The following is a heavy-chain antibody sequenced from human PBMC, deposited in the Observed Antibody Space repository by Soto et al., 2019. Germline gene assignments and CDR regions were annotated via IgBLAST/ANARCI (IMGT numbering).Heavy chain of an antibody. CDR3: ARTTAVPNTLRSRYFFDY. V-gene: IGHV4-61*01. Sequence: QVQLQESGPGLLKPSETLSLTCSVSGGSVSDKTYYWSWIRQPPGKRLEWIGYVYYSGTTNYNPPLKSRVTISEDLSKNRFPLRLSSVTTADTALYYCARTTAVPNTLRSRYFFDYWGQGTLVSVSS. D-gene: IGHD4-17*01. CDR1: GGSVSDKTYY. J-gene: IGHJ4*02. CDR2: VYYSGTT.